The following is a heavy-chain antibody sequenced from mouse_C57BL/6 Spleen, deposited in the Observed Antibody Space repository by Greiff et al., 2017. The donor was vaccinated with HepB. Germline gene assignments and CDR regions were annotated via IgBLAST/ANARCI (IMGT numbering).Heavy chain of an antibody. CDR3: ARQGVGATDDY. D-gene: IGHD1-1*01. Sequence: LQESGAELVKPGASVKISCKASGYAFSSYWMNWVKQRPGQGLEWIGQIYPGDGDTNYNGKFKGKATLTADKSSSTAYMQLRSLTSEDAAVYFCARQGVGATDDYWGQGTTLTVSS. CDR1: GYAFSSYW. J-gene: IGHJ2*01. V-gene: IGHV1-80*01. CDR2: IYPGDGDT.